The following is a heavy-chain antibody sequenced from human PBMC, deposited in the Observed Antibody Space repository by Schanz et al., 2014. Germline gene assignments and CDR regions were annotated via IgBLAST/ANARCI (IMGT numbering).Heavy chain of an antibody. CDR2: LSEGGGGT. V-gene: IGHV3-23*04. Sequence: EVQLAESGGGLVQPGGSLRLSCAASTFTFSSDWMSWVRQAPGKGLEWVSALSEGGGGTHYADSVRGRFTISRDNAENTLFLQLNSLRADDTAVYYCARNRGSGGQNWYFDLWGRGTLVTVSS. CDR3: ARNRGSGGQNWYFDL. J-gene: IGHJ2*01. D-gene: IGHD1-26*01. CDR1: TFTFSSDW.